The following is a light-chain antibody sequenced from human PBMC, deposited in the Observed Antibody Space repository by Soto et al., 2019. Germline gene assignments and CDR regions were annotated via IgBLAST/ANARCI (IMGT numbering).Light chain of an antibody. Sequence: QSALTQPASVSGSLGQWITISCTGTSSDVGGYNYVSWYQHHPGKAPKLIIYEVRKRPSGVSNRFSGSKSGNTASLTISGLQADDEADYYCSSFTTGNTVLFGGGTKVTVL. CDR2: EVR. V-gene: IGLV2-14*01. CDR1: SSDVGGYNY. J-gene: IGLJ2*01. CDR3: SSFTTGNTVL.